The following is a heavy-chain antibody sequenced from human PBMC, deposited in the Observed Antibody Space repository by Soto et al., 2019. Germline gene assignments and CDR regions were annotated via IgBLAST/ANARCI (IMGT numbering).Heavy chain of an antibody. V-gene: IGHV4-4*02. CDR3: GRNGAYDIDD. Sequence: QVQLQESGPGLVEPSGTLSLTCAVSGASISSNHWWSWVRQSPGEGLQWLGEIFYNEGANYNPSLKSRVAISVDTSKNQIFLKLTSITAADTAIYYCGRNGAYDIDDWGQGTLVTVSS. J-gene: IGHJ4*02. CDR1: GASISSNHW. D-gene: IGHD2-21*01. CDR2: IFYNEGA.